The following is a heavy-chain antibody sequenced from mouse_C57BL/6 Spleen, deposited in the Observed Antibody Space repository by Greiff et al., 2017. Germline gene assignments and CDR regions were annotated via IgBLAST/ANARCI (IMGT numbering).Heavy chain of an antibody. CDR1: GYTFTGYW. Sequence: VQLQESGAELMKPGASVKLSCKATGYTFTGYWIEWVKQRPGHGLEWIGEILPGSGSTNYNEKLKGKATFTADTASNTAYMQLSSQTTEDSAIYYCARSSGSSFDDWGHGTTLTAAS. CDR3: ARSSGSSFDD. V-gene: IGHV1-9*01. J-gene: IGHJ2*01. D-gene: IGHD1-1*01. CDR2: ILPGSGST.